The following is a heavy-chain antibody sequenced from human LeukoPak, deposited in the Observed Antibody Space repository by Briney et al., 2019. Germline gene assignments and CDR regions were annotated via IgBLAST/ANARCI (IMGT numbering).Heavy chain of an antibody. V-gene: IGHV3-7*01. J-gene: IGHJ6*03. CDR2: IKQDGSEE. Sequence: ASLRLSCAASGFTFSIFSMTWVRQAPGKGREWVANIKQDGSEEYYVDSVKGRFAISRDNAKNSLYLQMNSLRAEDTAVYYCARDQTRAIYYYYMDVWGKGTTVTVSS. D-gene: IGHD2-2*01. CDR1: GFTFSIFS. CDR3: ARDQTRAIYYYYMDV.